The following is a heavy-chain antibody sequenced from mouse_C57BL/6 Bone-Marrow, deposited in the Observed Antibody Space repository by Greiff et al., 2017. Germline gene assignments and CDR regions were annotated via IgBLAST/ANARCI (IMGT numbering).Heavy chain of an antibody. CDR3: ARMMVAWFAY. J-gene: IGHJ3*01. CDR2: ISSGGSYT. CDR1: GFTFSSYG. D-gene: IGHD2-3*01. Sequence: EVKLMESGGDLVKPGASLTLSCAASGFTFSSYGMSWVRQTPDKRLEWVATISSGGSYTYYPDSVKGRFTISRDNAKNTLYLQMSSLKSEDTAMYYCARMMVAWFAYWGQGTLVTVSA. V-gene: IGHV5-6*01.